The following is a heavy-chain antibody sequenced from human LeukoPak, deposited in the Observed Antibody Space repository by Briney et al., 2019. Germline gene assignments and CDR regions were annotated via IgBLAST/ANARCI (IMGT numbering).Heavy chain of an antibody. CDR1: GFTFSSYS. J-gene: IGHJ5*02. D-gene: IGHD3-10*01. V-gene: IGHV3-48*04. CDR3: ARGRDYGSGNSLFSWFDP. Sequence: GGSLRLSCAASGFTFSSYSMNWVRQAPGKGLEGVSYISSSGSTIYYADSVKGRFTISRDNAKNSLYLQMNSLRAEDTAVYYCARGRDYGSGNSLFSWFDPWGQGTLVTVSS. CDR2: ISSSGSTI.